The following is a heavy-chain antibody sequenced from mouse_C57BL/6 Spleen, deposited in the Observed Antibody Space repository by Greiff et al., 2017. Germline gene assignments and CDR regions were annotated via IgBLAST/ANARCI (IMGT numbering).Heavy chain of an antibody. J-gene: IGHJ3*01. D-gene: IGHD2-10*01. CDR1: GFTFSSYA. CDR3: ATSYSWFAY. CDR2: ISDGGSYT. V-gene: IGHV5-4*01. Sequence: EVHLVESGGGLVKPGGSLKLSCAASGFTFSSYAMSWVRQTPEKRLEWVATISDGGSYTYYPDNVKGRFTISRDNAKNNLYLQMSHLKSEDTAMYYCATSYSWFAYWGQGTLVTVSA.